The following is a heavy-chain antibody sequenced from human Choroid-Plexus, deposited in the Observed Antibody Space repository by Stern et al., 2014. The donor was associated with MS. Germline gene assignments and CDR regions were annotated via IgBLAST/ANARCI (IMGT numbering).Heavy chain of an antibody. J-gene: IGHJ5*02. Sequence: VQLVESGGGVVQPGRPLRLSCVASGFTFGSCAMNWVRQAPGKGLEWMAGVSYDGSNKYYADSVKGRFTISRDNSQNTLYMQMSSLRPEDTAVYYCAKDRQYLTYFFDHWGQGSLVTVSS. CDR1: GFTFGSCA. D-gene: IGHD2/OR15-2a*01. CDR2: VSYDGSNK. CDR3: AKDRQYLTYFFDH. V-gene: IGHV3-30*18.